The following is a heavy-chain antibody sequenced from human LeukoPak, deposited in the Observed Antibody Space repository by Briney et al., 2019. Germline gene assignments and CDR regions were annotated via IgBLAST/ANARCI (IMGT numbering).Heavy chain of an antibody. J-gene: IGHJ6*02. CDR3: ARERAPPGSYYSYGMDV. CDR2: IKQDGSEK. CDR1: GFTFSSYW. D-gene: IGHD3-10*01. V-gene: IGHV3-7*01. Sequence: PGGSLKLSCAASGFTFSSYWMSWVRQAPGKGLEWVANIKQDGSEKYYVDSVKGRFTISRDNAKNSLYLQMNSLRAEDTAVYYCARERAPPGSYYSYGMDVWGQGTTVTVSS.